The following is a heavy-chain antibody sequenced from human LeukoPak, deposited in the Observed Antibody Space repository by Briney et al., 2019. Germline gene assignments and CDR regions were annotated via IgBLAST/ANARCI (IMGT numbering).Heavy chain of an antibody. CDR1: GFTFSNYA. CDR3: AKVPMTSPNYYFDS. CDR2: IPGTDDNT. V-gene: IGHV3-23*01. J-gene: IGHJ4*02. Sequence: PGGSLRLSCAASGFTFSNYAMGWVRQAPGKGQEWVSVIPGTDDNTYYVNSVKGRFTVSRDNSRNTLYLQMSSLRAEDTALYYCAKVPMTSPNYYFDSWGQGTLVTVSS. D-gene: IGHD1-1*01.